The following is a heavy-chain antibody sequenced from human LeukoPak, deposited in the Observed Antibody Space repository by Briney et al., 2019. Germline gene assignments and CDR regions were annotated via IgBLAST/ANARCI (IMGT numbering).Heavy chain of an antibody. D-gene: IGHD3-22*01. Sequence: PSETLSLTCTVSGYSISSGYHWGWIRQPPGKGLEWIGSIYHSGSTYYNPSLKSRVTISVDTSKNQFSLKLSSVTAADTAVYYCARVTGYIVEDYFDYWGQGTLVTVSS. J-gene: IGHJ4*02. CDR3: ARVTGYIVEDYFDY. CDR1: GYSISSGYH. CDR2: IYHSGST. V-gene: IGHV4-38-2*02.